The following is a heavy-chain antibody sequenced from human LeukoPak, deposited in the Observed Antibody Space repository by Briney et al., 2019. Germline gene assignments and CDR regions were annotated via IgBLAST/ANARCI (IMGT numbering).Heavy chain of an antibody. D-gene: IGHD5/OR15-5a*01. Sequence: PGRSLRLSCAASGFTFSSYAMHWVRQAPGKGLEWVAVISYDGSNKYYADSVKGRFTISRDNSKNTLYLQMNSLRAEDTAVYYCARASSTQAFDIWGQGTMVTVSS. CDR2: ISYDGSNK. CDR1: GFTFSSYA. V-gene: IGHV3-30-3*01. CDR3: ARASSTQAFDI. J-gene: IGHJ3*02.